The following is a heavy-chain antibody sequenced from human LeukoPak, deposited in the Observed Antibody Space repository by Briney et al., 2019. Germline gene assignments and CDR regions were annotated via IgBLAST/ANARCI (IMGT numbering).Heavy chain of an antibody. V-gene: IGHV4-39*01. CDR3: ARTRRYSSGWYTDY. CDR1: GGSISSSSYY. Sequence: SETLSLTCTVSGGSISSSSYYWGWIRQPPGKGLEWIGSIYYSGSTYYNPSLKSRVTISVDTSKNQFSLKLSSVTAADTAVYYCARTRRYSSGWYTDYWGQGTLVTVSS. J-gene: IGHJ4*02. CDR2: IYYSGST. D-gene: IGHD6-19*01.